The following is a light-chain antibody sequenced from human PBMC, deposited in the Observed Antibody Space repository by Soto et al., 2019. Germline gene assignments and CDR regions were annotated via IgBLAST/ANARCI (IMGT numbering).Light chain of an antibody. CDR1: QSVTSRF. J-gene: IGKJ2*03. CDR3: QQYGSPPFS. CDR2: GAS. Sequence: DTVLTQSPGTLSLSPGERATLSCRAIQSVTSRFLAWYQQRPGQAPSLLIYGASNRAAGIPDRFSGSGSGTDFTLTISRLEPEDFAAYFCQQYGSPPFSFGQGT. V-gene: IGKV3-20*01.